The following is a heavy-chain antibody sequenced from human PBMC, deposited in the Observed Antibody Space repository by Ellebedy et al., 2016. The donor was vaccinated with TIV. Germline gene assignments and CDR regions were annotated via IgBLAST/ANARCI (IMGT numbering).Heavy chain of an antibody. V-gene: IGHV4-61*08. J-gene: IGHJ4*02. CDR3: ARVSIAAAGLDY. CDR2: TYYNGNT. CDR1: SGSVSRAGYY. D-gene: IGHD6-13*01. Sequence: GSLRLXCTDSSGSVSRAGYYWGWIRQPPGKPMEWIGYTYYNGNTNYNPSLKSRLALSVDTSKNQFSLRLNSVTAADTALYHCARVSIAAAGLDYWGQGTLVSVSS.